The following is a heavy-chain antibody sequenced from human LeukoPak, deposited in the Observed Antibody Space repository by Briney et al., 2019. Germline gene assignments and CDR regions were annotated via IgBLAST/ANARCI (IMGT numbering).Heavy chain of an antibody. V-gene: IGHV3-48*01. CDR3: ARRSEFGVLYYMDV. CDR2: ISGSSGTI. D-gene: IGHD3-16*01. Sequence: GRSLRLSCAASGFTFSTYSMNWVRQAPGKRLEWVSYISGSSGTIYYADSVKGRFTISRDNAKNSLYLQMNSLRAEDTAVYYCARRSEFGVLYYMDVWGKGTTVTVSS. CDR1: GFTFSTYS. J-gene: IGHJ6*03.